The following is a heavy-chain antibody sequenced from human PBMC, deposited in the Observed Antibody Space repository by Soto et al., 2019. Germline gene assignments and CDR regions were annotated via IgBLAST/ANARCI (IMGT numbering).Heavy chain of an antibody. CDR3: AGDPDSHYNDSHASSYP. J-gene: IGHJ5*02. Sequence: QVQLVQSGAEVKKPGSSVKVSCKASGGTCSTYTITWVRQAPGQGLEWMGRIIPITGIINYAQKFQGRVTISTDKFTGTAYMELTGLRSDDTAVYYCAGDPDSHYNDSHASSYPWGQGNLVTVSS. V-gene: IGHV1-69*08. D-gene: IGHD4-4*01. CDR1: GGTCSTYT. CDR2: IIPITGII.